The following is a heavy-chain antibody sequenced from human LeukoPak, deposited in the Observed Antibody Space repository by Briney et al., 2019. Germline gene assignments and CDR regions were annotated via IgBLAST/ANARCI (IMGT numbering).Heavy chain of an antibody. D-gene: IGHD3-3*01. CDR1: GGSISSSSYY. V-gene: IGHV4-39*01. Sequence: KTSETLSLTCTVSGGSISSSSYYWGWIRQPPGKGLEWIGSIYYSGSTYYNPSLKSRVTISVDTSKNQFSLKLSSVTAADTAVYYCARRSGYYTSFDYWGQGTLVTVSS. CDR2: IYYSGST. CDR3: ARRSGYYTSFDY. J-gene: IGHJ4*02.